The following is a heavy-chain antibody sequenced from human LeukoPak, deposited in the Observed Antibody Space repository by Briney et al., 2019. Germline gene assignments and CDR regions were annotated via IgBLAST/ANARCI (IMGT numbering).Heavy chain of an antibody. CDR2: ISIDGSDK. J-gene: IGHJ4*02. CDR3: AKDDMVRGVIIGYYFDY. Sequence: GRSLRLACAASGFTFSSYCMHCVRQAPGGGREWVAAISIDGSDKYYAESVQGRFTISRDNSKSTLYLQMNSLRAEDTAVYYCAKDDMVRGVIIGYYFDYWGQGTLVTVSS. D-gene: IGHD3-10*01. V-gene: IGHV3-30*18. CDR1: GFTFSSYC.